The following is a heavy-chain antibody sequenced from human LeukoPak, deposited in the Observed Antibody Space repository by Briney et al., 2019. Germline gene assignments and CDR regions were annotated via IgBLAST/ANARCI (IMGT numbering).Heavy chain of an antibody. CDR3: ARGGAYGSGSYRFDP. Sequence: NPSETLSLTCTVSGGSISSYYWSWIRQPLGKGLEWIGYIYYSGSTNYNPSLKGRVTISVDTSKNQFSLKLSSVTAADTAVYYCARGGAYGSGSYRFDPWGQGTLVTVSS. D-gene: IGHD3-10*01. CDR1: GGSISSYY. J-gene: IGHJ5*02. CDR2: IYYSGST. V-gene: IGHV4-59*01.